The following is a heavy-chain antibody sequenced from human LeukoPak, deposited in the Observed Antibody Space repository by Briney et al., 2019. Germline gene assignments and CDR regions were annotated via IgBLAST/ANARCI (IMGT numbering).Heavy chain of an antibody. CDR2: IRSQTAGGTT. D-gene: IGHD2-15*01. J-gene: IGHJ1*01. CDR1: GLTLSNVW. Sequence: AGGSLRLSCAVSGLTLSNVWMNWVRQAPGKGLEWVGRIRSQTAGGTTDFAAPVKGRFSISRDDSKNSLYLQMNSLTSEDTAVYYCAHGSAQYYEYWXQGTLVTVSS. CDR3: AHGSAQYYEY. V-gene: IGHV3-15*07.